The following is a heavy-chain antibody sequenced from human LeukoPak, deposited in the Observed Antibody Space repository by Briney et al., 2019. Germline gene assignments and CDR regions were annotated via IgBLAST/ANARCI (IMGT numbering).Heavy chain of an antibody. CDR1: GFTFSSYW. D-gene: IGHD6-6*01. CDR3: ARDLPSIADRPQDAFDI. J-gene: IGHJ3*02. Sequence: AGGSLRLSCAGSGFTFSSYWMSWVRQAPGKGLEWVANIKQDGSEKYYVDSVKGRFTISRDNAKNSLYLQMNSLRAEDTAVYYCARDLPSIADRPQDAFDIWGQGTMVTVSS. V-gene: IGHV3-7*01. CDR2: IKQDGSEK.